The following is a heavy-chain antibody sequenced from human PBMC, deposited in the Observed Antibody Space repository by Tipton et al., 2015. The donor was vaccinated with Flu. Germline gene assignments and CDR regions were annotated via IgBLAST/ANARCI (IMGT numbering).Heavy chain of an antibody. CDR2: IHRSRST. CDR1: GDSIRNDYF. CDR3: ARRDYSNHVSDPKNWLAS. V-gene: IGHV4-38-2*01. D-gene: IGHD4-11*01. J-gene: IGHJ5*01. Sequence: TLSLTCVVSGDSIRNDYFWGWIRQPPGKGLEWIATIHRSRSTKYNPSLKSRVTISVDTSTNQFSLKLSSVTAADTPVYYCARRDYSNHVSDPKNWLASWGQGTLVTVSS.